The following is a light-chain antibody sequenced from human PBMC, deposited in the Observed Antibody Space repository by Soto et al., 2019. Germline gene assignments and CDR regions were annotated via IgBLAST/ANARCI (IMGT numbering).Light chain of an antibody. Sequence: QSVLTQPASVSGSPGQSITLLCTGTSSEFGIYNSVSWYQQHPGKAPKLMIHDVTNRPSGVFSRFSGSRSGNTASLTISGLQAEDEADYYCSSFTSSSSYVFGPGTKVTVL. CDR2: DVT. CDR1: SSEFGIYNS. CDR3: SSFTSSSSYV. J-gene: IGLJ1*01. V-gene: IGLV2-14*01.